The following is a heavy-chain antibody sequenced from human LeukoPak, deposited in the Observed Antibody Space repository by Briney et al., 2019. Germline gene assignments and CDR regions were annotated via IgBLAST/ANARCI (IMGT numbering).Heavy chain of an antibody. CDR1: GYTFTGYY. J-gene: IGHJ6*03. Sequence: ASVKVSCKASGYTFTGYYMHWVRQAPGQGLEWVGWINPNSGGTNYAQKFQGRVTMTRDTSISTAYMELSRLRSDDTAVYYCARDKWRVVPAVYYYYYYVDVWGKGTTVTVSS. CDR3: ARDKWRVVPAVYYYYYYVDV. CDR2: INPNSGGT. V-gene: IGHV1-2*02. D-gene: IGHD2-2*01.